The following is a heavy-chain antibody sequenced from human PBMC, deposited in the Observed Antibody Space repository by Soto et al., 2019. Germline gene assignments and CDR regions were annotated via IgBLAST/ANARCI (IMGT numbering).Heavy chain of an antibody. J-gene: IGHJ4*02. CDR1: GGSISSGGYY. CDR2: IYYSGST. V-gene: IGHV4-31*03. Sequence: QVQLQESGPGLVKPSQTLSLTCTVSGGSISSGGYYWSWIRQHPGKGLEWIGYIYYSGSTYYNPSLKSRVTRSVDTSKNQFSRKLSSGTAADTAVYYCARGGSSTSFPFYYWGQGTLVTVSS. CDR3: ARGGSSTSFPFYY. D-gene: IGHD2-2*01.